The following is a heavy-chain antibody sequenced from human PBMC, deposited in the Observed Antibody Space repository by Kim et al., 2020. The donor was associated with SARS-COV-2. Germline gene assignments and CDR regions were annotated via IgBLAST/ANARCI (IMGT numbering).Heavy chain of an antibody. CDR3: SKASGWLPRY. J-gene: IGHJ4*02. Sequence: GGSLRLSCAASGFTFGDSVMHWFRQAPGKGLEWVALVSGDGATTYYADSVKGRFTISRDNSKDSLSLHMNSLRIEDTASYYCSKASGWLPRYWGQGTLVTVSS. V-gene: IGHV3-43*02. CDR2: VSGDGATT. CDR1: GFTFGDSV. D-gene: IGHD6-19*01.